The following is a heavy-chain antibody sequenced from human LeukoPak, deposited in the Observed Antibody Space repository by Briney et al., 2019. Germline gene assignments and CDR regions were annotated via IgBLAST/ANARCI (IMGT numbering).Heavy chain of an antibody. CDR1: GGSISSGDYY. V-gene: IGHV4-30-4*08. D-gene: IGHD6-13*01. J-gene: IGHJ6*03. CDR3: AGDSSSWYRRYMDV. CDR2: IYYSGST. Sequence: SETLSLTCTVSGGSISSGDYYWSWIRQPPGKGLEWIGYIYYSGSTYYNPSLKSRVTISVDTSKNQFSLKLSSVTAADTAVYYCAGDSSSWYRRYMDVWGKGTTVTVSS.